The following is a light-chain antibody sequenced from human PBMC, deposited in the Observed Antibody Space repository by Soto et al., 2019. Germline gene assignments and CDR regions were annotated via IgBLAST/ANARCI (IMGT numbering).Light chain of an antibody. CDR1: QSVNRW. J-gene: IGKJ1*01. CDR3: QRYDSFLT. V-gene: IGKV1-5*01. Sequence: DIQMTQSPSTLSASVGERVIITCRASQSVNRWLAWYQQKPGRAPKLLIYHASSLPSGVPARFSGSGSGTEFTLTISSLQPDEFATYYCQRYDSFLTFGQGTKVEIK. CDR2: HAS.